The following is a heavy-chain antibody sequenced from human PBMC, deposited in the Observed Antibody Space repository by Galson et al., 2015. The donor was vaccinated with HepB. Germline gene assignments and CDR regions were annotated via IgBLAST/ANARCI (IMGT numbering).Heavy chain of an antibody. CDR2: IKEDGSEQ. J-gene: IGHJ4*02. Sequence: SLRLSCAASGFTVSSKYMSWVRQAPGKGLEWVANIKEDGSEQYYVDSVKGRFTISRDNTRNSVYLQMNSLRAEDTAVYYCAREGSGWNTSLDYWGQGTLVTVSS. V-gene: IGHV3-7*01. CDR3: AREGSGWNTSLDY. D-gene: IGHD6-19*01. CDR1: GFTVSSKY.